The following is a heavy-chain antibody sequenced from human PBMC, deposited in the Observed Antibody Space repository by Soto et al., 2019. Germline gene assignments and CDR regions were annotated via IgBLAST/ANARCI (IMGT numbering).Heavy chain of an antibody. CDR3: ARDSGIRFLEWYDAFDI. CDR2: INAGNGNT. Sequence: ASVKVSCKASGYTFTSYAMHWVRQAPGQRLEWMGRINAGNGNTKYSQKFQGRVTITRDTSASTAYMELSSLRSEDTAVYYCARDSGIRFLEWYDAFDIWGQGTMVTVSS. J-gene: IGHJ3*02. CDR1: GYTFTSYA. D-gene: IGHD3-3*01. V-gene: IGHV1-3*01.